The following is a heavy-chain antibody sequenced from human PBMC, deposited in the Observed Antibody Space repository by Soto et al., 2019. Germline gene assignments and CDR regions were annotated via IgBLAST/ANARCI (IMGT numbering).Heavy chain of an antibody. CDR2: IWYDGSNK. CDR3: AGGVYDYYYYGMDV. D-gene: IGHD2-8*01. V-gene: IGHV3-33*01. Sequence: GGSLRLSCAASGFTFSSYGMHWVRQAPGKGLEWVAVIWYDGSNKYYADSVKGRFTISRDNSKNTLYLQMNSLRAEDTAVYYCAGGVYDYYYYGMDVWGQGTTVTVSS. J-gene: IGHJ6*02. CDR1: GFTFSSYG.